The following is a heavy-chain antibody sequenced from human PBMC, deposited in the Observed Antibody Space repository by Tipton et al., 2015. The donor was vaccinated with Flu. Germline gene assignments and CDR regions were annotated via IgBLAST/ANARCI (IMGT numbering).Heavy chain of an antibody. CDR2: IYYSGST. CDR1: GGSISSGGYY. Sequence: TLSLTCAVYGGSISSGGYYWSWIRQHPGKGLEWIGYIYYSGSTYYNPSLKSRVTISVDTSKNQFSLKLSSVTAADTAVYYCARELVVVATIDYWGQGTLVTVSS. CDR3: ARELVVVATIDY. D-gene: IGHD2-15*01. J-gene: IGHJ4*02. V-gene: IGHV4-31*11.